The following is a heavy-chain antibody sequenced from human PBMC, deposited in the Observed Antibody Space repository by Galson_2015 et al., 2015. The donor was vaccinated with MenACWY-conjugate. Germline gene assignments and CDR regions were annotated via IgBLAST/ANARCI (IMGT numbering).Heavy chain of an antibody. J-gene: IGHJ6*02. Sequence: SLRLSCAASGFTFSSYSMNWVRQAPGKGLEWVSSISSSSSYIYYADSVKGRFTISRDNAKNSLYLQMNSLRAEDTAVYYCARDSFYDYVWGSYRYTVYYGMDVWGQGTTVTVSS. V-gene: IGHV3-21*01. CDR2: ISSSSSYI. CDR1: GFTFSSYS. CDR3: ARDSFYDYVWGSYRYTVYYGMDV. D-gene: IGHD3-16*02.